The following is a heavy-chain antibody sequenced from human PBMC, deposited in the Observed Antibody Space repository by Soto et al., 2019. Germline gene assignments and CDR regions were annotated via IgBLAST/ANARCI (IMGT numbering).Heavy chain of an antibody. J-gene: IGHJ4*02. CDR3: AKDRIPGWYTDFDY. V-gene: IGHV3-23*01. CDR1: GFTFSNYA. CDR2: ISDSGGNT. Sequence: SLRLSCAASGFTFSNYAMSWVRQAPGRGLEWVSAISDSGGNTNYVDSVKGRFTISRDNSKNTLYLQMNRLRAEDTAVYYCAKDRIPGWYTDFDYWGQGTLVTVSS. D-gene: IGHD6-19*01.